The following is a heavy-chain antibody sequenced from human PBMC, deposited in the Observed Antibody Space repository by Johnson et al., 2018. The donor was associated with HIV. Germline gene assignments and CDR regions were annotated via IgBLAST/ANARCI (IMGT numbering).Heavy chain of an antibody. V-gene: IGHV3-15*01. CDR2: IKRKTDGGTT. CDR1: GFTFSNAW. Sequence: VQLVESGGGLVKPGGSLRLSCAASGFTFSNAWMSWVRQAPGKGLEWVGRIKRKTDGGTTDYAAPVKGRFTISRDDSKNTLYLQMNSLKTEDTAVYYCSNSHDAFDIWGQGTMVTVSS. J-gene: IGHJ3*02. CDR3: SNSHDAFDI. D-gene: IGHD4-23*01.